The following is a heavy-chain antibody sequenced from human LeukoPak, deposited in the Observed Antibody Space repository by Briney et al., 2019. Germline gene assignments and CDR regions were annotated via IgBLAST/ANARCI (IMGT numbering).Heavy chain of an antibody. V-gene: IGHV3-30*02. CDR2: IRYDGSNK. D-gene: IGHD3-3*01. CDR1: GLTFSSYG. Sequence: GGSLRLSCAASGLTFSSYGMHWVRQAPGKGLEWVAFIRYDGSNKYYADSVKGRFTISRDNSKNTLYLQMNSLRAEDTAVYYCARYTYDFWSGNAFDIWGQGTMVTVSS. J-gene: IGHJ3*02. CDR3: ARYTYDFWSGNAFDI.